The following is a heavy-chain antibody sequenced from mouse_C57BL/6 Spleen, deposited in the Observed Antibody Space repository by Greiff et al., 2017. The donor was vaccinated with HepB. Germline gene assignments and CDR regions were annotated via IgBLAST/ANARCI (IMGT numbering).Heavy chain of an antibody. V-gene: IGHV1-62-2*01. Sequence: QVQLQQSGAELVKPGASVKLSCKASGYTFTEYTIHWVKQRSGQGLEWIGWFYPGSGSIKYNEKFKDKATLTADKSSSTVYMELSRLTSEDSAVYFCARHEEGYGSSYVEAMDYWGQGTSVTVSS. D-gene: IGHD1-1*01. CDR1: GYTFTEYT. CDR3: ARHEEGYGSSYVEAMDY. J-gene: IGHJ4*01. CDR2: FYPGSGSI.